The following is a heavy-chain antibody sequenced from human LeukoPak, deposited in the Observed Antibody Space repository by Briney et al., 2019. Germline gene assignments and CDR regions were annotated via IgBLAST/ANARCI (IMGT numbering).Heavy chain of an antibody. CDR1: GGSISSDY. Sequence: SETLSLTCIVSGGSISSDYWSWIRQPPGKGLEWIGSIYYSGSTYYNPSLKSRVTISVDTSKNQFSLKLSSVTAADTAVYYCARQRAMGLWFGELLYDWGQGTLVTVSS. CDR3: ARQRAMGLWFGELLYD. CDR2: IYYSGST. J-gene: IGHJ4*02. D-gene: IGHD3-10*01. V-gene: IGHV4-59*05.